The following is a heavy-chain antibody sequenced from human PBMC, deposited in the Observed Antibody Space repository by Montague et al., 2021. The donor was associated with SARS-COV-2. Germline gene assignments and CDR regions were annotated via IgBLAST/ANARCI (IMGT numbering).Heavy chain of an antibody. J-gene: IGHJ6*02. Sequence: SETLSLTCTVSGGSISSYYWSWIRQPPGKGLEWIGYIYYSESTNYNPSLKSRVTISVDTSKNQFSLKLSSVTAADTAVYYCARGVSYYDFWSGYDYGMDVWGQGTTVTVSS. D-gene: IGHD3-3*01. CDR2: IYYSEST. CDR3: ARGVSYYDFWSGYDYGMDV. V-gene: IGHV4-59*01. CDR1: GGSISSYY.